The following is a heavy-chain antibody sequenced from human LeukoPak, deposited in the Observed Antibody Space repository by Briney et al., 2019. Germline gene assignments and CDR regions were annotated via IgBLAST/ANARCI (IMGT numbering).Heavy chain of an antibody. CDR2: ISSSSSHI. Sequence: GGSLRLSCAASGFIFSSYSMNWVRQAPGKGLEWVSSISSSSSHIYYADSVKGRFTISRDNAKNSLYLQMNSLRGEDTAVYYCARVVVGGGIVGAAAPFDYWGQGTLVTVSS. J-gene: IGHJ4*02. V-gene: IGHV3-21*01. D-gene: IGHD1-26*01. CDR3: ARVVVGGGIVGAAAPFDY. CDR1: GFIFSSYS.